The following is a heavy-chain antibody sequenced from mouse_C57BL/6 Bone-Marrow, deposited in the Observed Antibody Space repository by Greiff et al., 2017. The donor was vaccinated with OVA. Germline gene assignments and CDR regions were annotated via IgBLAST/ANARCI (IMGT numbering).Heavy chain of an antibody. D-gene: IGHD2-3*01. V-gene: IGHV1-64*01. CDR1: GYTFTSYW. CDR3: ASDDGYYFSAWFAY. J-gene: IGHJ3*01. CDR2: IHPNSGST. Sequence: VQLQQSGAELVKPGASVKLSCKASGYTFTSYWMHWVKQRPGQGLEWIGMIHPNSGSTNYNEKFKSKATLTVDKSSSTAYMQLSSLTSEDSAVYYGASDDGYYFSAWFAYWGQGTLVTVSA.